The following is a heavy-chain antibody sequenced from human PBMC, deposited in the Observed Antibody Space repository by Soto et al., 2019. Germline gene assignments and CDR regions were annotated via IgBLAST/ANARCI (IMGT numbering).Heavy chain of an antibody. J-gene: IGHJ6*02. D-gene: IGHD3-3*01. Sequence: GKGLEWMGGIIPIFGTANYAQKFQGRVTITADESTSTAYMELSSLRSEDTAVYYCASLRAGLAGSTIFGSSPGMDVWGQGTTVTVSS. CDR2: IIPIFGTA. CDR3: ASLRAGLAGSTIFGSSPGMDV. V-gene: IGHV1-69*01.